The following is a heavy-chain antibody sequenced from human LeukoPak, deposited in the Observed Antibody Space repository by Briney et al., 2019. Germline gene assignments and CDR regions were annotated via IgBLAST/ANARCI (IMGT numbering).Heavy chain of an antibody. J-gene: IGHJ6*04. Sequence: GESLQISCKGSGYSFTSYWISWVRQMPGKGLEWMGRIDPSDSYTNYSPSFQGHVTISADKSISTAYLQWSSLKASDTAMYYCARQGSAAGTDLDFTTYYYYYGMDVWGKGTTVTVSS. CDR2: IDPSDSYT. V-gene: IGHV5-10-1*01. CDR1: GYSFTSYW. D-gene: IGHD6-13*01. CDR3: ARQGSAAGTDLDFTTYYYYYGMDV.